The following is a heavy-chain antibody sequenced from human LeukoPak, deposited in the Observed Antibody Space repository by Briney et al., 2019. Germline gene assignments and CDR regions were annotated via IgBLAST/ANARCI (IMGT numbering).Heavy chain of an antibody. J-gene: IGHJ5*02. Sequence: GASVEVSCKASGYTFTSYGISWVRQAPGQGLEWMGWISAYNGNTNYAQKLQGRVTMTTDTSTSTAYMELRSLRSDDTAVYYCARFTRPAAIRGANWFDPWGQGTLVTVSS. CDR2: ISAYNGNT. CDR3: ARFTRPAAIRGANWFDP. D-gene: IGHD2-2*02. CDR1: GYTFTSYG. V-gene: IGHV1-18*01.